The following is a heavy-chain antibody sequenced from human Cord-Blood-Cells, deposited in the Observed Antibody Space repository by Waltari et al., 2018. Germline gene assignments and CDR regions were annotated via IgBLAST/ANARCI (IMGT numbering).Heavy chain of an antibody. Sequence: QVQLVQSGAEVKKPGSSVKVSCKASGGTFSSYTISWVRQAPGQGLEWRGRIIPILGIANYAQKFQGRVTITADKSTSTAYMELSSLRSEDTAVYYCASQGNAFDIWGQGTMVTVSS. CDR2: IIPILGIA. J-gene: IGHJ3*02. CDR1: GGTFSSYT. CDR3: ASQGNAFDI. V-gene: IGHV1-69*02.